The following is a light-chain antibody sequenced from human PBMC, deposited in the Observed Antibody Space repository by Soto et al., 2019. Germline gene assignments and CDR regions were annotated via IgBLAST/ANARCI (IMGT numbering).Light chain of an antibody. CDR1: SSDVGGYNY. CDR2: DVT. J-gene: IGLJ1*01. CDR3: ISYTGSSTSYV. V-gene: IGLV2-14*03. Sequence: QSALTQPRSVSGSPGQSVTISCAGTSSDVGGYNYVSWYQQHPGKAPKLMIYDVTYRPSGVSHRFSASKSGNTASLTISGLQAGDEADYYCISYTGSSTSYVFGTGTKVTVL.